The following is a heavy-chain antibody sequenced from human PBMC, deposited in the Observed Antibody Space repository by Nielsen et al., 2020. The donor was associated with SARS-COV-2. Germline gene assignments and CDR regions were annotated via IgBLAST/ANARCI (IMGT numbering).Heavy chain of an antibody. CDR1: GFSFSTYG. CDR2: ISYDGSNK. V-gene: IGHV3-30*03. D-gene: IGHD1-26*01. J-gene: IGHJ4*02. Sequence: GESLKISCAVSGFSFSTYGMHWVRQTPGKGLEWVAVISYDGSNKYYADSVKGRFTISRDNSKNTLYLQMNSLRAEDTAVYYCAGELLRGIDYWGQGTLVTVSS. CDR3: AGELLRGIDY.